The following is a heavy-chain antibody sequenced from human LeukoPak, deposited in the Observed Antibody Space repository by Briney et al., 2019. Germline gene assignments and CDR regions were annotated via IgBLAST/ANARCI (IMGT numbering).Heavy chain of an antibody. CDR1: GVRFGNYA. V-gene: IGHV3-23*01. CDR2: ISGTGGAT. D-gene: IGHD2-21*01. Sequence: GGSLRLSCVASGVRFGNYAMSSVRQAPGKGLQWVSQISGTGGATWYAGFARDRFTISRDNSKKTLYLQMSGLRVEDTAMYYCVKDRRDTYGTNWFVSWGQGTLLIVSS. J-gene: IGHJ5*01. CDR3: VKDRRDTYGTNWFVS.